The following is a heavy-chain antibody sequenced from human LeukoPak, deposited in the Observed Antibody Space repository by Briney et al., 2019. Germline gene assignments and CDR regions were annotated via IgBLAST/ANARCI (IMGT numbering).Heavy chain of an antibody. CDR3: ARRETYYYDSSGYYYAWYFDL. J-gene: IGHJ2*01. CDR1: GGSLSGYY. V-gene: IGHV4-34*01. CDR2: INHSGST. Sequence: PSETLSLTCAVSGGSLSGYYWSSVRQPPGKGLEWIGEINHSGSTNYNPSLKSRVTISVDTSKNQFSLKLSSVTAADTAVYYCARRETYYYDSSGYYYAWYFDLWGRGTLVTVSS. D-gene: IGHD3-22*01.